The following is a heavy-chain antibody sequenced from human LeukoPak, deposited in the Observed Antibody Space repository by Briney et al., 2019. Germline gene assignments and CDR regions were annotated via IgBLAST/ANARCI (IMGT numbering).Heavy chain of an antibody. D-gene: IGHD2-21*02. CDR2: ISYDGSNK. V-gene: IGHV3-30*18. Sequence: QAGGSLRLSCAASGFTFSSYGMRWVHQAPGKGLEWVAVISYDGSNKYYADSVKGRFTISRDNSKNTLYLQMNSLRAEDTAVYYCAKGLPAYCGGDCSPDYWGQGTLVTVSS. CDR3: AKGLPAYCGGDCSPDY. J-gene: IGHJ4*02. CDR1: GFTFSSYG.